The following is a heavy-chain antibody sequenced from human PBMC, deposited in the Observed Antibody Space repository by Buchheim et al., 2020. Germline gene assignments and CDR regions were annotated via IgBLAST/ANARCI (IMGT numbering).Heavy chain of an antibody. CDR2: ISDSGRTI. V-gene: IGHV3-23*04. J-gene: IGHJ4*02. Sequence: EVQLVESGGGLVQPGGSLRLSCAASGFTFSSYAMSWVRQAPGKGLEWVSGISDSGRTIYYADSVKGRSTISTDNSTNTLYLQMSSLRVEDTAIYYCAKVLSWTHFDYWGLGTL. CDR1: GFTFSSYA. D-gene: IGHD3/OR15-3a*01. CDR3: AKVLSWTHFDY.